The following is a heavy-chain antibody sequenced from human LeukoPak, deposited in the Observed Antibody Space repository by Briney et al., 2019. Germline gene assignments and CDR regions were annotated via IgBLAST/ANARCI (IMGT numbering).Heavy chain of an antibody. D-gene: IGHD1-26*01. V-gene: IGHV4-59*08. CDR2: IHYSGSI. Sequence: PSETLSLTCTVSGGSINNYYWNWIRQPPGKGLEWIGYIHYSGSINYNPSLKSRVTISVDTSKNQFSLNLSSVTAADTAVYYCARVSGSYWYWGQGTLVTVSS. J-gene: IGHJ4*02. CDR3: ARVSGSYWY. CDR1: GGSINNYY.